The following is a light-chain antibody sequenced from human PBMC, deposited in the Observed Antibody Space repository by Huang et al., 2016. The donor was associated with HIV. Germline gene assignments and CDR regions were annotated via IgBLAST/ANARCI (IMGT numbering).Light chain of an antibody. CDR3: QQYYSSPWT. Sequence: DIQMTQSPPSLSASIGDKVTITCRARLGIVNSLAWYHQQPGKAPKLLLYGAVNLEGGGPSRFSGSGSGTDYTLTIRNLQPEDFATYYCQQYYSSPWTFGQGTRVEV. CDR2: GAV. V-gene: IGKV1-NL1*01. CDR1: LGIVNS. J-gene: IGKJ1*01.